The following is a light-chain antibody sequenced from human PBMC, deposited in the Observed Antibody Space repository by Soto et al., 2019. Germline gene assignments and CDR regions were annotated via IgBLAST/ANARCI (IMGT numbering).Light chain of an antibody. V-gene: IGLV2-14*01. J-gene: IGLJ1*01. Sequence: QSVLTQPASVSGSPGQSITISCTGTSSDVGGYNYVSWYQQHPGKAPKLMIYDVSNRPSGVSNRFSGSKSGNTASLTISGLQAEDGADYYSSSYTTSNTRQIVFGTGTKVTVL. CDR2: DVS. CDR3: SSYTTSNTRQIV. CDR1: SSDVGGYNY.